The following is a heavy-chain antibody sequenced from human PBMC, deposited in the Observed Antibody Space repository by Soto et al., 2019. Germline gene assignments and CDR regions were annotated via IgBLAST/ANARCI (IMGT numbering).Heavy chain of an antibody. CDR2: INPNSGGT. J-gene: IGHJ6*02. D-gene: IGHD6-6*01. CDR1: GYTFTGYY. Sequence: ASVKVSCKASGYTFTGYYMHWVRQAPGQGLEWMGWINPNSGGTNYAQKFQGWVTMARDTSISTAYMELSRLRSDDTAVYYCARGAARPGYYYYYGMDVWGQGTTVTVSS. CDR3: ARGAARPGYYYYYGMDV. V-gene: IGHV1-2*04.